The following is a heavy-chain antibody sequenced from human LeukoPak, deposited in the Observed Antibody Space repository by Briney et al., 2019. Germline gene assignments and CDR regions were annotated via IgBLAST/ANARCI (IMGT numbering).Heavy chain of an antibody. J-gene: IGHJ4*02. D-gene: IGHD2-15*01. CDR1: GGSISSGSYY. V-gene: IGHV4-61*02. CDR3: ARRGGTTFDY. Sequence: SETLSLTCTVSGGSISSGSYYWSWIRQPAGKGLEWIGRIYTSGSTNYNPSLKSRVTISVDTSKNQFSLKLSSVTAADTAVYYCARRGGTTFDYWGQGTLVTVSS. CDR2: IYTSGST.